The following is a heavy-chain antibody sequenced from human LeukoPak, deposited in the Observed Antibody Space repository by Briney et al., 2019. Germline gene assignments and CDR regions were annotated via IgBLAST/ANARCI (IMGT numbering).Heavy chain of an antibody. CDR2: ISAHNGNT. CDR3: ARDSWGLYGLTYYFDY. V-gene: IGHV1-18*04. J-gene: IGHJ4*02. D-gene: IGHD3-10*01. CDR1: GYTFTGYY. Sequence: GASVKVSCKASGYTFTGYYMHWVRQAPGQGLEWMGWISAHNGNTKYAQKFQGRVTMTTDKSTSTAYTELRSLRSDDTAVFYCARDSWGLYGLTYYFDYWGQGTLATVPS.